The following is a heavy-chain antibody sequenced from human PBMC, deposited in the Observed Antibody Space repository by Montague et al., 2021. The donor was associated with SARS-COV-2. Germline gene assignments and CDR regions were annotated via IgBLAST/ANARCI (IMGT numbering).Heavy chain of an antibody. CDR3: ASLRASADILTAFQGVSYFYGMDV. CDR2: IYYTGSS. Sequence: SETLSLTCTVSGGSVSSGSFYWSWIRQPPGKGLELIGYIYYTGSSNYNPSLKSRVTISVDTSKNQFSLKLSSVTAADTAVYYCASLRASADILTAFQGVSYFYGMDVWGQGTTVTVSS. D-gene: IGHD3-9*01. V-gene: IGHV4-61*01. CDR1: GGSVSSGSFY. J-gene: IGHJ6*02.